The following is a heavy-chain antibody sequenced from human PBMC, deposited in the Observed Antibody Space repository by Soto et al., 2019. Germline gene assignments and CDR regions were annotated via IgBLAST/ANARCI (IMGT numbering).Heavy chain of an antibody. D-gene: IGHD6-19*01. CDR1: GFTFSSQS. Sequence: EVQLVESGGGLVQPGGSLRLSCAASGFTFSSQSMNWVRQAPGKGLEWVAYISSSSSYMYYADSVKGRFTISRDDAKNSLYLQMKSLRAEETAVYDCARTPGRAGAGTRGDYWGQGTLVTVSS. CDR3: ARTPGRAGAGTRGDY. V-gene: IGHV3-48*01. J-gene: IGHJ4*02. CDR2: ISSSSSYM.